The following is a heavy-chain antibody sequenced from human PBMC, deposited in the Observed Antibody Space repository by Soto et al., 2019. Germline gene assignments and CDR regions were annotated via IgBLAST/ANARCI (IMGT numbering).Heavy chain of an antibody. CDR2: ISYDGSNK. J-gene: IGHJ6*02. CDR3: AKGWRQLVRDTYGMDV. CDR1: GFTFSTYG. V-gene: IGHV3-30*18. D-gene: IGHD6-13*01. Sequence: QVQLVESGGGVVQPGRSLRLSCAASGFTFSTYGMHWVRQAPGKGLEWVAVISYDGSNKYYADSVKGRFTISRDNSKNTLYRQMNSRRAEDTAVYYCAKGWRQLVRDTYGMDVWGQGTTVTVSS.